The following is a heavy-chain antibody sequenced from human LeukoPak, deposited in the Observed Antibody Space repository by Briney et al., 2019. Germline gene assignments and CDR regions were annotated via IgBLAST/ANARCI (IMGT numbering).Heavy chain of an antibody. Sequence: GGSLRLSCAASGFTFSSYSMNWVRQAPGKGLEWVSYISSSSSTIYYADSVKGRFTISRDNAKNSLYLQMNSLRAEDTAVYYCARDYYDSPDAFDIWGQGTMVTVSS. CDR2: ISSSSSTI. CDR3: ARDYYDSPDAFDI. D-gene: IGHD3-22*01. V-gene: IGHV3-48*01. J-gene: IGHJ3*02. CDR1: GFTFSSYS.